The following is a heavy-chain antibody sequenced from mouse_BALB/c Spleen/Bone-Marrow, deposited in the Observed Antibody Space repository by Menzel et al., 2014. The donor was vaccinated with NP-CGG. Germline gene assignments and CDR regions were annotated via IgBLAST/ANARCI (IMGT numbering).Heavy chain of an antibody. V-gene: IGHV1S135*01. J-gene: IGHJ4*01. CDR2: IDPYSGGT. D-gene: IGHD2-12*01. CDR3: ARELSRAMDY. Sequence: EVQLVESGPELVKPGASVKVSCKASGYAFTSYNMYWVKQSHGKSLEWIGYIDPYSGGTNYNQKFRGKATLTVDKSSNTAYIHLNSLTSEDSAVYFCARELSRAMDYWGQGTSVTVPS. CDR1: GYAFTSYN.